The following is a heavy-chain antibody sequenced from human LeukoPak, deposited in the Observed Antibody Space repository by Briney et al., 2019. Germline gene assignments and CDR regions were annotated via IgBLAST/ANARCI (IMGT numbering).Heavy chain of an antibody. CDR3: GGEFSSSPASMDV. CDR2: ISSSSSTI. J-gene: IGHJ6*02. Sequence: GGSLRLSCAASGFTFSSYSMNWVRQAPGKGLEGVSYISSSSSTIYSADSVKGRYTISRDNAKNSLYLQMNSLREEDTAVYYCGGEFSSSPASMDVWGQGATVTVSS. V-gene: IGHV3-48*02. D-gene: IGHD6-13*01. CDR1: GFTFSSYS.